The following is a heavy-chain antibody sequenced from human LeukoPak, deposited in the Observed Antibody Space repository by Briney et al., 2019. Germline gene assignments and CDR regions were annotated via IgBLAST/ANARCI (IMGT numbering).Heavy chain of an antibody. CDR2: INHSGST. Sequence: SETLSLTCAVYGGSFSGYYWSWIRQPPGKGLEWIGEINHSGSTNYNPSLKSRVTISVDTSKNQFSLKLSSVTAADTAVYYCARGRTTGTTHLGYWGQGTLVTVPS. D-gene: IGHD1-1*01. CDR1: GGSFSGYY. CDR3: ARGRTTGTTHLGY. V-gene: IGHV4-34*01. J-gene: IGHJ4*02.